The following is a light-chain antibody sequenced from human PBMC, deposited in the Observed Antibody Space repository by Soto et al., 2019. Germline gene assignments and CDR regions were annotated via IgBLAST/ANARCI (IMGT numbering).Light chain of an antibody. V-gene: IGLV1-47*01. CDR3: AAWDDSLSGTV. CDR2: RSN. J-gene: IGLJ7*01. Sequence: QSVLTQPPSASGTPGQRITISCSGSSSNIGSNYVYWYQQLPGTAPKLLIYRSNQRPSGVPDRFSGSRSGTSASLAISGLRSEDEGDHYCAAWDDSLSGTVFGGGTQLTVL. CDR1: SSNIGSNY.